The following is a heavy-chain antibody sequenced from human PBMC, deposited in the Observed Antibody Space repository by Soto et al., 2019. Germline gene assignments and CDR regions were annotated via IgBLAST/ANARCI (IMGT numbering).Heavy chain of an antibody. J-gene: IGHJ4*02. V-gene: IGHV3-11*06. CDR3: ARCLDGKESSIPFY. D-gene: IGHD6-6*01. CDR2: ITNTSSYT. Sequence: QVQLVESGGDLVKPGGSLRLTCAASGFTFSDYYMSWIRQAPGKGLEWISSITNTSSYTNYADSVKGRFTVSRDNAKNSLFLHMNSLRAEDTAVYYCARCLDGKESSIPFYWGQGTLVTVSS. CDR1: GFTFSDYY.